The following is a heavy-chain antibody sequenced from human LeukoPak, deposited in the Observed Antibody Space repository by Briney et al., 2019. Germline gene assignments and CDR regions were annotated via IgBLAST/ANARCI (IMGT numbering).Heavy chain of an antibody. V-gene: IGHV1-69*01. CDR2: IIPIFGTA. J-gene: IGHJ1*01. Sequence: GASVKVSCKASGGTFSSYAISWVRQAPGQGLEWMGGIIPIFGTANYAQKFQGRVTITADESTSTAYMELSSLRSEDTAVYYCARGRDSSGYYQDFQHWGQGTLVTVSS. CDR3: ARGRDSSGYYQDFQH. D-gene: IGHD3-22*01. CDR1: GGTFSSYA.